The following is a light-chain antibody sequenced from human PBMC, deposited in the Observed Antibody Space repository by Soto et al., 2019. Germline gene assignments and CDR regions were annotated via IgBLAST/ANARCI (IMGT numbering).Light chain of an antibody. V-gene: IGKV3-20*01. CDR3: KQYSSSPLYT. Sequence: EIVLTQSPGTLSLSPGERATLSCRASQSVSSSYLAWYQQKPGQAPRLLIYGASARATDIPDRFSGSGSGTDFTLTINRLEPEDFAVYYCKQYSSSPLYTFGQGTKLEIK. CDR1: QSVSSSY. J-gene: IGKJ2*01. CDR2: GAS.